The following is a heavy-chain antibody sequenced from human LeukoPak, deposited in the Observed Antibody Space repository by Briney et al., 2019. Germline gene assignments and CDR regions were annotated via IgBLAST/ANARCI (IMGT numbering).Heavy chain of an antibody. CDR1: GFTFSSYA. Sequence: GESLRLSCAASGFTFSSYAMSWVRQAPGKGPEWVSAISGSGGSTYYADSVKGRFTISRDNSKNTLYLQMNSLRAEDTAVYYCAPALTMVRGVSNFDYWGQGTLVTVSS. CDR3: APALTMVRGVSNFDY. J-gene: IGHJ4*02. V-gene: IGHV3-23*01. CDR2: ISGSGGST. D-gene: IGHD3-10*01.